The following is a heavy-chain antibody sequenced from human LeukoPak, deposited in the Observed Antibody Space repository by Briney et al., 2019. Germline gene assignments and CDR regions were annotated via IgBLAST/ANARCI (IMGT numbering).Heavy chain of an antibody. D-gene: IGHD3-3*01. V-gene: IGHV4-59*01. Sequence: PSETLSLTCTVSGGSIRIYYWSWIRQPPGKALELIGHIYYTGSTEYNHSLKSRATISLDTSENQFSLRLSSVTTADTAVYYCARYRPSESRSGEVTSLDYWGQGTLVTVSS. CDR2: IYYTGST. J-gene: IGHJ4*02. CDR3: ARYRPSESRSGEVTSLDY. CDR1: GGSIRIYY.